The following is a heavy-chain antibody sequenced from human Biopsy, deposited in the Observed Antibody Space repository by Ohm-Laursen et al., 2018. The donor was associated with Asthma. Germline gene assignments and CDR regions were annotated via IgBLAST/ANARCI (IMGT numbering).Heavy chain of an antibody. CDR1: GYTFNAFY. D-gene: IGHD3-10*01. CDR3: ARAPQPQNYGSGNAQYGLDV. V-gene: IGHV1-2*06. Sequence: SVKVSCKASGYTFNAFYIHWVRQAPGQEFEWMGRINPNSGNTHYAHKFQGRVTMTRDTSISTVYMELTSLRSDDTAVYYCARAPQPQNYGSGNAQYGLDVWGQGTTVTVSS. CDR2: INPNSGNT. J-gene: IGHJ6*02.